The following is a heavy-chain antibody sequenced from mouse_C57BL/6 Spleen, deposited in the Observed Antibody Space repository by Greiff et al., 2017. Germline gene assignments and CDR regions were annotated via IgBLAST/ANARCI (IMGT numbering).Heavy chain of an antibody. CDR1: GYSFTGYY. Sequence: VQLKESGPELVKPGASVKISCKASGYSFTGYYMNWVKQSPETSLEWIGEINPSTGGTTYNQKFKAKATLTVDKSSSTAYMQLKSLTSEDSAVYYCTRKGLYYYAMDYRGQGTSVTVSS. CDR2: INPSTGGT. V-gene: IGHV1-42*01. CDR3: TRKGLYYYAMDY. J-gene: IGHJ4*01.